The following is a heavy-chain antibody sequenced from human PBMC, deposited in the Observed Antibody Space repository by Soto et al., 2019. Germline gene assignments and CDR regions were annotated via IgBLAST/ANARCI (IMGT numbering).Heavy chain of an antibody. Sequence: QLQLVQSGAEVKNPGASVTVSCRASGYTFTSYYIHWVRQAPGQGLEWMAIINPNGGSTNYAQRFQGRVTVTRDTSTSIVYMELSSLRSEDTAVYYCSRGLGSGDYWGQGTLVTVSS. J-gene: IGHJ4*02. CDR1: GYTFTSYY. V-gene: IGHV1-46*03. CDR2: INPNGGST. CDR3: SRGLGSGDY. D-gene: IGHD3-10*01.